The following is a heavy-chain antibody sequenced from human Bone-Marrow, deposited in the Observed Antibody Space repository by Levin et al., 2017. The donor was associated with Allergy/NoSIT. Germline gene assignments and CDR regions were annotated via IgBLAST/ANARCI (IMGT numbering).Heavy chain of an antibody. CDR1: GGSIRSYY. D-gene: IGHD1-14*01. CDR3: ARIGIYRYFDY. CDR2: IFPSGTT. J-gene: IGHJ4*02. Sequence: SQTLSLTCTVSGGSIRSYYWSWIRPPAGKGLEWIGRIFPSGTTSYNPSLKSRVTMSVDTSKNHFSLNLNSVTAADTAVYYCARIGIYRYFDYWGQGTLVTVSS. V-gene: IGHV4-4*07.